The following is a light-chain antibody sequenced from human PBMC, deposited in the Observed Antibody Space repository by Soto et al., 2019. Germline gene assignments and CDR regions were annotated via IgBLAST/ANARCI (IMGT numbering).Light chain of an antibody. V-gene: IGKV3-15*01. Sequence: EIVMTQSPATPSVSPGERATLSCGASQSVSSNLAWYQQKPGQAPRLLIYGASTRATGIPARFSGSGSGTEFTLTISSLQSEDFAVYYCQQYNNWPFFGGGTKVDIK. CDR3: QQYNNWPF. CDR1: QSVSSN. J-gene: IGKJ4*01. CDR2: GAS.